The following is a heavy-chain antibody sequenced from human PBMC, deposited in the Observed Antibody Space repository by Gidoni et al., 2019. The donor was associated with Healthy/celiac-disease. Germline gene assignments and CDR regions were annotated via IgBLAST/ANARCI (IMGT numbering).Heavy chain of an antibody. CDR2: ISSSSSYI. D-gene: IGHD3-22*01. CDR3: ARDRYDSSGYHWFDP. J-gene: IGHJ5*02. V-gene: IGHV3-21*01. CDR1: GFTFSSYS. Sequence: EVQLVESGGGLVKPGGSLRLSCAASGFTFSSYSRNWVRQAPGKGLEWVSSISSSSSYIYYADSVKGRFTISRDNAKNSLYLQMNSLRAEDTAVYYCARDRYDSSGYHWFDPWGQGTLVTVSS.